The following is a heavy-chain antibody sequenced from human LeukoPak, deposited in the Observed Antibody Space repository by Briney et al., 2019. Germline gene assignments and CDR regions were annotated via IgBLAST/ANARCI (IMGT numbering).Heavy chain of an antibody. CDR3: AIDRYSSGWYTFDY. D-gene: IGHD6-19*01. CDR1: GFTFSNFG. V-gene: IGHV3-21*01. Sequence: GGSLRLSCAASGFTFSNFGINWVRQAPGKGLEWVSSISSSSSYISYADSVKGGFTISRDNAKNSLDLQMNSLRAEDTAVYYCAIDRYSSGWYTFDYWGQGTLVTVSS. J-gene: IGHJ4*02. CDR2: ISSSSSYI.